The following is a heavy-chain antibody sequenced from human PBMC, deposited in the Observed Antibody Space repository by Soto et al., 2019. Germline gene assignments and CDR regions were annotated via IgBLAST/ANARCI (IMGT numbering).Heavy chain of an antibody. D-gene: IGHD2-2*01. Sequence: SETLSLTCAVYGGSFSGYYWSWIRQPPGKGLEWIGEINHSGSTNYNPSLKSRVTISVDTSKNQFSLKLSSVTAADTAVYYCARATSYAGDYWGQGTLVTVYS. CDR1: GGSFSGYY. J-gene: IGHJ4*02. CDR3: ARATSYAGDY. CDR2: INHSGST. V-gene: IGHV4-34*01.